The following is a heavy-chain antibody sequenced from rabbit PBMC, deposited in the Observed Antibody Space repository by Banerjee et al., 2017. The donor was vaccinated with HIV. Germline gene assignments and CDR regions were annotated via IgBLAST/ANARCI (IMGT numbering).Heavy chain of an antibody. CDR3: ARDLAGVIGWNFDL. CDR2: IDAGSSGKT. J-gene: IGHJ4*01. D-gene: IGHD4-1*01. V-gene: IGHV1S45*01. CDR1: GFDLTTYHY. Sequence: QEQLVESGGGLVKPEGSLTLTCKASGFDLTTYHYMCWVRQAPGKGLEWIACIDAGSSGKTYYASWAKGRFTISRTSTTVDLQMTSLTAADTATYFCARDLAGVIGWNFDLWGPGTLVTVS.